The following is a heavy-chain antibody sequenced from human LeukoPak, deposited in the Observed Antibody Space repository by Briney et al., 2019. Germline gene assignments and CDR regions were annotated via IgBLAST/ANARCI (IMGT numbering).Heavy chain of an antibody. J-gene: IGHJ3*02. CDR1: GFTFSSYE. Sequence: GGSLRLSCAASGFTFSSYEMNWVRQAPGKGLEWVSYISSSGSTIYYADSVKGRFTISRDNAKNSLYLQMNSLRAEDTAVYYCARVTSASFPPVNAFDIWGQGTMVTVSS. D-gene: IGHD4-17*01. V-gene: IGHV3-48*03. CDR2: ISSSGSTI. CDR3: ARVTSASFPPVNAFDI.